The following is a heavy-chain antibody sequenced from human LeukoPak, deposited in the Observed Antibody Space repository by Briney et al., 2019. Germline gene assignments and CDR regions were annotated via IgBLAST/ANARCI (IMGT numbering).Heavy chain of an antibody. D-gene: IGHD1-7*01. CDR2: IHPASVNT. V-gene: IGHV1-2*02. Sequence: SVKVSCKASVYTFTEHFIHWVRQAPGQGLQYMGWIHPASVNTGYAQMFHGRVTLTRDTPATTTYIELSGLRSDDTAVYYCARDLRPANLWGQGTLVSVSS. CDR1: VYTFTEHF. CDR3: ARDLRPANL. J-gene: IGHJ4*02.